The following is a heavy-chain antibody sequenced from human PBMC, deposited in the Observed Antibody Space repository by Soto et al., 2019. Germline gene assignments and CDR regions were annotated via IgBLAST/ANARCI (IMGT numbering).Heavy chain of an antibody. D-gene: IGHD1-7*01. Sequence: RASVKVSCKASGGTFSSYAISWVRQAPGQGLEWMGGIIPIFGTANYAQKFQGRVTITADKSTSTAYMELSSLRSEDTAVYYCAREGLTGTTGFYYYYYGMDVWGQGTTVTVSS. CDR3: AREGLTGTTGFYYYYYGMDV. V-gene: IGHV1-69*06. J-gene: IGHJ6*02. CDR1: GGTFSSYA. CDR2: IIPIFGTA.